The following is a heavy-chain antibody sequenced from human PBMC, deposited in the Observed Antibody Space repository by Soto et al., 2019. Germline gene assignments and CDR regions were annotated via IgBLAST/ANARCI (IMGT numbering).Heavy chain of an antibody. D-gene: IGHD5-12*01. CDR1: GFTFSNYA. Sequence: VGSLRLSCTASGFTFSNYAISWVRQAPGKGLEWVSIISNSGGSTYYADSVKGRFTISRDSSENTLYLQMNSLRAEDTAVYYCATSGPVAAILVYFEYWGQGTLVTVTP. CDR3: ATSGPVAAILVYFEY. V-gene: IGHV3-23*01. CDR2: ISNSGGST. J-gene: IGHJ4*02.